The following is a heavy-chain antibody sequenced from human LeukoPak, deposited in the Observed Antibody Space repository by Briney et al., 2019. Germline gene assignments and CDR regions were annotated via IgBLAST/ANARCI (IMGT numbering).Heavy chain of an antibody. D-gene: IGHD3-9*01. Sequence: ASVKVSCKVSGYTLTELSMHWVRQAPGKGLEWMGGFDPEDGETIYAQKFQGRVTMTEDTSTDTAYMELSSLRSEDTAVYYYATNNVVRYFDWLLYDYWGQGTLVTVSS. CDR3: ATNNVVRYFDWLLYDY. CDR2: FDPEDGET. V-gene: IGHV1-24*01. CDR1: GYTLTELS. J-gene: IGHJ4*02.